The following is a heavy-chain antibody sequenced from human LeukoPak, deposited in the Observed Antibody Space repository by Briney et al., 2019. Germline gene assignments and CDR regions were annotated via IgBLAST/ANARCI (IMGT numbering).Heavy chain of an antibody. CDR2: ISYDGSNK. D-gene: IGHD6-19*01. CDR3: ARESGLAVAGIGFDY. Sequence: GRSLRLSCAASGFTFSSYAMHWVRQAPGKGLEWVAVISYDGSNKYYADSVKGRFTISRDNSKNTLYLQMNSLRAEDTAVYYCARESGLAVAGIGFDYWGQGTLVTVSS. J-gene: IGHJ4*02. V-gene: IGHV3-30-3*01. CDR1: GFTFSSYA.